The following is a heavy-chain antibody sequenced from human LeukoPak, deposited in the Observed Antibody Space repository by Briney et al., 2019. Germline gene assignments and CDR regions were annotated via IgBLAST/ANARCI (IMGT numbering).Heavy chain of an antibody. V-gene: IGHV4-39*01. CDR3: ARGDSGIAAAATSYFDY. CDR2: IYYSGST. D-gene: IGHD6-13*01. J-gene: IGHJ4*02. CDR1: GGSISSSSYY. Sequence: SETLSLTCTVSGGSISSSSYYWGWIRQPPGKGLEWIGSIYYSGSTYYNPSLKSRVTISVDTSKNQFSLKLSSVTAADTAVYYCARGDSGIAAAATSYFDYWGQGTLVTVSS.